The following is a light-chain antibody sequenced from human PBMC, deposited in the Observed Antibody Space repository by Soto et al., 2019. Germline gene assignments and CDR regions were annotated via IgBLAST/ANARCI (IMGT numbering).Light chain of an antibody. CDR2: EGS. V-gene: IGLV2-23*01. J-gene: IGLJ1*01. Sequence: QSALTQPASVSGSPGQSSTISCTGTSSDVGSYNLVSWYQQHPGKAPKLMIYEGSKRPSGVSNRFSGSKSGNTASLTISGLQAEDEADYHCCSYAGFYVFGTGTKLTVL. CDR3: CSYAGFYV. CDR1: SSDVGSYNL.